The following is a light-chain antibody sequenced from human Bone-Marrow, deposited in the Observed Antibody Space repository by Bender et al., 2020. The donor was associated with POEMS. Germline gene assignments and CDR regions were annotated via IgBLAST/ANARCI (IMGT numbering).Light chain of an antibody. Sequence: QSALTQPASVSGSPGQSITISCTGTSSDVGSYDLVSWYQLHPGKAPKLMIYEGSKRPSGLSNRFSGSKSGNTASLTISEIQAEDEADYYCCSYAGSGTWLFGGGTRLTVL. J-gene: IGLJ2*01. CDR3: CSYAGSGTWL. CDR2: EGS. V-gene: IGLV2-23*01. CDR1: SSDVGSYDL.